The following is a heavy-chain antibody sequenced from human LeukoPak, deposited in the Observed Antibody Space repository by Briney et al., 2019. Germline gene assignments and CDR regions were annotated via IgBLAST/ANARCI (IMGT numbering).Heavy chain of an antibody. V-gene: IGHV1-18*01. J-gene: IGHJ5*02. CDR1: GYTFTSYG. CDR3: ARVITMIVVVIDPHPGFDP. CDR2: ISAYNGNT. Sequence: ASVKVSCKASGYTFTSYGISWVRQAPGQGLEWMGWISAYNGNTNCAQKLQGRVTMTTDTSTSTAYMELRSLRSDDTAVYYCARVITMIVVVIDPHPGFDPWGQGTLVTVSS. D-gene: IGHD3-22*01.